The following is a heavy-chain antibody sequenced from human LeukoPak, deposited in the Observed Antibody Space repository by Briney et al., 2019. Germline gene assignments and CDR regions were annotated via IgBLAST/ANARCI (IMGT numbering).Heavy chain of an antibody. CDR3: ARDQDYYDSSGYYYDPS. Sequence: SVKVSCKASGGTFSSYAISWVRQAPGQGLEWMGRIIPILGIANYAQRFQGRVTITADKSTSTAYMELSSLRSEDTAVYYCARDQDYYDSSGYYYDPSWGQGTLVTVSS. J-gene: IGHJ5*02. CDR1: GGTFSSYA. V-gene: IGHV1-69*04. D-gene: IGHD3-22*01. CDR2: IIPILGIA.